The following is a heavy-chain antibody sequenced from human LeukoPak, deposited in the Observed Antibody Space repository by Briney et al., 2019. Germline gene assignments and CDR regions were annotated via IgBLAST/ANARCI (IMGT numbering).Heavy chain of an antibody. CDR3: ARDSAGNDY. Sequence: GGSLRLSCAASGFTFSTYWMSWVRQAPGKGLEWVANIKQDGSEKYYVDSVKGRFTISRANAKNSLYLQMNSLRAEDTAMYYCARDSAGNDYWGQGTLVIVSS. CDR1: GFTFSTYW. D-gene: IGHD6-13*01. J-gene: IGHJ4*02. CDR2: IKQDGSEK. V-gene: IGHV3-7*01.